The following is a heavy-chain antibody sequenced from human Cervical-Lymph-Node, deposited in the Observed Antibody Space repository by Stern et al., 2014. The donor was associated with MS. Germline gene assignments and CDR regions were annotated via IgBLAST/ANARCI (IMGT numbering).Heavy chain of an antibody. J-gene: IGHJ4*02. CDR1: GFTFSNFA. CDR3: GKDLHYWSADS. CDR2: SGTDGGT. D-gene: IGHD1-1*01. Sequence: EVQLVESGGGLAQPGGSLRLSCGGSGFTFSNFAMTWIRPAPGQGLEWVSGSGTDGGTHYAESVKGRFSISRDNSENTLYLQMDRLRVEDTAVYYCGKDLHYWSADSWGQGTRVTVSS. V-gene: IGHV3-23*04.